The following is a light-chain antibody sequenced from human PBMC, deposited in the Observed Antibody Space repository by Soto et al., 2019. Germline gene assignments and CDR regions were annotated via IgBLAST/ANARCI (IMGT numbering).Light chain of an antibody. J-gene: IGKJ3*01. Sequence: DIQMTQSPSTLSASVGDRVTITCRASQSISRSLAWYQHQPGKAPKLLIYDASNLETGVPSRFSGSGSGTDFTFTISSLQPEDIATYYCQQYDNLPIYFGPGTKVDNK. CDR1: QSISRS. CDR2: DAS. CDR3: QQYDNLPIY. V-gene: IGKV1-33*01.